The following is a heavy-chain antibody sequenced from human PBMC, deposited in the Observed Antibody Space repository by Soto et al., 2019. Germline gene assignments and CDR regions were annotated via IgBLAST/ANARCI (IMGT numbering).Heavy chain of an antibody. D-gene: IGHD6-13*01. V-gene: IGHV4-59*01. CDR2: IYYSGST. J-gene: IGHJ4*02. Sequence: LSLTCTVSGGSISNYYWTWIRQPPGKGLEWIGYIYYSGSTNYNPSLKSRVTISVDTSKNQFSLKLSSVTAADTAVYYCASRHSSPYFDYWGQGTLVTVSS. CDR1: GGSISNYY. CDR3: ASRHSSPYFDY.